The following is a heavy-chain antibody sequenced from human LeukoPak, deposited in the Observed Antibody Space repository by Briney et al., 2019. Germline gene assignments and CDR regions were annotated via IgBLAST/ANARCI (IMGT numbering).Heavy chain of an antibody. CDR1: GGTFSSYA. Sequence: GASVKVSCKASGGTFSSYAISWVRQAPGQGLEWMGGIIPIFGTANYAQKFQGRVTITADKSTSTAYMELSSLRSEDTAVYYCARGTVYGDYVGIDYWGQGTLVTVSS. CDR3: ARGTVYGDYVGIDY. V-gene: IGHV1-69*06. D-gene: IGHD4-17*01. CDR2: IIPIFGTA. J-gene: IGHJ4*02.